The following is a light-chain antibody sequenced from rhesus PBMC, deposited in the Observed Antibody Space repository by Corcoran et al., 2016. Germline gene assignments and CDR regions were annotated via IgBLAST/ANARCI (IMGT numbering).Light chain of an antibody. V-gene: IGLV2S7*01. CDR3: CAYTSSSTFI. J-gene: IGLJ1*01. CDR1: TSDIGGSNY. Sequence: QSAPTQPPSVSGSPGQSVTISCTGTTSDIGGSNYVSWYQQHPVKAPKLMIYGVSDRPSGVSDRFSGSKSDNTASLTISGLQAEDEADYYCCAYTSSSTFIFGAGTRLTVL. CDR2: GVS.